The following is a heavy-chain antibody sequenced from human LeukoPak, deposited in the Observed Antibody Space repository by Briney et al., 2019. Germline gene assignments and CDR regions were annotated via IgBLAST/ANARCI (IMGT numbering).Heavy chain of an antibody. Sequence: GGSLRLSCAASGFTFSSYGMHWVRQAPGKGLEWVAVISHDGSNKYYADSVKGRFTISRDNSKNKLYLQLNSLRAEDTAVYYCAKDFLGTAMVSWGQGALVTVSS. CDR3: AKDFLGTAMVS. V-gene: IGHV3-30*18. CDR2: ISHDGSNK. J-gene: IGHJ4*02. D-gene: IGHD5-18*01. CDR1: GFTFSSYG.